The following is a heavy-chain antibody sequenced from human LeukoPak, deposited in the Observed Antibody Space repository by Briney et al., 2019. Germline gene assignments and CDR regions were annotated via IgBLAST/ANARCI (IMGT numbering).Heavy chain of an antibody. CDR2: ITTDGSIK. D-gene: IGHD3-10*01. V-gene: IGHV3-11*01. CDR3: ARVYYYGSGIFSVALFDY. Sequence: GGSLRLSCGASGFTFSNYYMSWIRQTPGKGLEWISYITTDGSIKYYADSVQGRFTISRDNANNSLFLQMNSLRAEDTAVYYCARVYYYGSGIFSVALFDYWGQGTLVTVSS. J-gene: IGHJ4*02. CDR1: GFTFSNYY.